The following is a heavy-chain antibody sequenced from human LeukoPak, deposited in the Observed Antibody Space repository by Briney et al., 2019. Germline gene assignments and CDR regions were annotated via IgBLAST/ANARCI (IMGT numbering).Heavy chain of an antibody. Sequence: SETLSLTCTVSGGSISSGGYYWSWIRQHPGKGLEWIGYIYYSGSTYYNPSLKSRLTISVDTSKNQFSLKLSSVTAADTAVYYCARDARRSGYDLGLFDYWGQGTLVTVSS. CDR2: IYYSGST. CDR1: GGSISSGGYY. V-gene: IGHV4-31*03. J-gene: IGHJ4*02. CDR3: ARDARRSGYDLGLFDY. D-gene: IGHD5-12*01.